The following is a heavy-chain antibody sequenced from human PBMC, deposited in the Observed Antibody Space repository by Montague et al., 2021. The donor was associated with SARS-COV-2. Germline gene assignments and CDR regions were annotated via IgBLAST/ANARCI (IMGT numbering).Heavy chain of an antibody. V-gene: IGHV4-31*03. CDR2: IYYSGRT. CDR3: AREWGRGGDRYWYFDL. J-gene: IGHJ2*01. CDR1: GGSITSGAYY. Sequence: TLSLTRNVSGGSITSGAYYWSWIRQHPGKGLEWIGYIYYSGRTFLNPSLKSRVTISVDTSNNQFSLKVTPVTAADTAVYYCAREWGRGGDRYWYFDLWGRGTLVTVSS. D-gene: IGHD2-21*02.